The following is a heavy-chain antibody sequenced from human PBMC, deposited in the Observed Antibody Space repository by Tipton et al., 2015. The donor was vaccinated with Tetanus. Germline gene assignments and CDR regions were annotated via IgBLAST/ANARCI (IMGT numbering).Heavy chain of an antibody. CDR2: IIPFSDTI. Sequence: QSGAEVKKPGSSVKVSCEASGGTFGSYAVNWVRQAPGQGLEWMGGIIPFSDTIEYSKKYQGRITITADRSSSPAYMELTSLRPEDPAVYYWPRGHRHDPKTFYGMDRWGQGTTVIVSS. CDR1: GGTFGSYA. CDR3: PRGHRHDPKTFYGMDR. D-gene: IGHD1-1*01. J-gene: IGHJ6*02. V-gene: IGHV1-69*06.